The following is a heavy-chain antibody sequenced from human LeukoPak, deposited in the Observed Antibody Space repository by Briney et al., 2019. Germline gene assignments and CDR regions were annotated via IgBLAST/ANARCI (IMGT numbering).Heavy chain of an antibody. D-gene: IGHD2-15*01. CDR3: TYEGYGGSSTIYYFDY. V-gene: IGHV3-73*01. CDR2: IRSKANSYAT. CDR1: GFTFSGSA. J-gene: IGHJ4*02. Sequence: PGGSLRLSCAASGFTFSGSAMHWVRQASGKGLEWVGRIRSKANSYATAYAASVKGRFTISRDDSKNTAYLQMNSLKTEDTAVYYCTYEGYGGSSTIYYFDYWGQGTLVTVSS.